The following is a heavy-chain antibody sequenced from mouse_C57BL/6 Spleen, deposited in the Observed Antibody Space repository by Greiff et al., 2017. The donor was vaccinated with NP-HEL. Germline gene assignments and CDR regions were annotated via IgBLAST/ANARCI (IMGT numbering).Heavy chain of an antibody. Sequence: EVKLMESGEGLVKPGGSLKLSCAASGFTFSSSAMSWVRQTPEKRLEWVAYISRGGDYIYYADTVKGRFTISRDNARNTLYLQMSSLKAEDTAMYYCTRDDGYYFDYWGQGTTLTVSS. CDR3: TRDDGYYFDY. D-gene: IGHD2-3*01. CDR1: GFTFSSSA. CDR2: ISRGGDYI. V-gene: IGHV5-9-1*02. J-gene: IGHJ2*01.